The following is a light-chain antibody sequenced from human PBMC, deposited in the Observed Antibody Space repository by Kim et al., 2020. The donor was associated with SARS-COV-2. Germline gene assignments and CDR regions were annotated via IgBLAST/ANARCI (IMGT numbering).Light chain of an antibody. CDR2: RAS. V-gene: IGKV1-12*01. CDR1: QAIGNW. J-gene: IGKJ1*01. CDR3: QHTNGFPRM. Sequence: DIQMTQSPSYVSAFVGDRVTITCRASQAIGNWLAWYQQIPGKAPKRLIYRASTLQSGVPSRFSGSGSGTDFTLTISSLQPEDFATYSCQHTNGFPRMFGQGTKVDIK.